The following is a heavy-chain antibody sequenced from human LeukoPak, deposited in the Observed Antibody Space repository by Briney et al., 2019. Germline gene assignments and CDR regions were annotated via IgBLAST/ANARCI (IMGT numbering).Heavy chain of an antibody. CDR2: INHSGST. D-gene: IGHD3-22*01. J-gene: IGHJ4*02. Sequence: SETLSLTCAVYGGSFSGYYWSWIRQPPGKGLGWIGEINHSGSTYYNPSLKSRVTISVDTSKNQFSLKLSSVTAADTAVYYCARVTGYMIEDYFDYWGQGTLVTVSS. V-gene: IGHV4-34*01. CDR1: GGSFSGYY. CDR3: ARVTGYMIEDYFDY.